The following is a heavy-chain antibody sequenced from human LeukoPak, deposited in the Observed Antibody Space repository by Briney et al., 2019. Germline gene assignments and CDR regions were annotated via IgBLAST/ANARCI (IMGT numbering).Heavy chain of an antibody. V-gene: IGHV3-7*01. Sequence: PGGSLRLSCAASGFTFSSYWMSWVRQAPGKGLEWVANIKQDGSEKYYVDSVKGRFTISRDNAKNSLYLQMNSLRAEDTAVYYCARDFRYSSSWYEGDYWGQGTLVTVSS. CDR1: GFTFSSYW. D-gene: IGHD6-13*01. CDR2: IKQDGSEK. J-gene: IGHJ4*02. CDR3: ARDFRYSSSWYEGDY.